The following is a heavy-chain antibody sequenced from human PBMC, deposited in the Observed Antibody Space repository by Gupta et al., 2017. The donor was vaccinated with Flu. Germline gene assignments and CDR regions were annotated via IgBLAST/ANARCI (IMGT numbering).Heavy chain of an antibody. CDR1: GGSFSGYY. CDR3: TRIEGGIPAAKRRGLDY. D-gene: IGHD2-2*01. J-gene: IGHJ4*02. Sequence: QVQLLQWGAGLLKPSETLSLTCAVYGGSFSGYYWGWIRQPPGKGLEWIGEINHSGSTNCNPSLKSRVTISLDTSKNQFSLKLSSVTAADTAVYYCTRIEGGIPAAKRRGLDYWGQGTLVTVSS. V-gene: IGHV4-34*01. CDR2: INHSGST.